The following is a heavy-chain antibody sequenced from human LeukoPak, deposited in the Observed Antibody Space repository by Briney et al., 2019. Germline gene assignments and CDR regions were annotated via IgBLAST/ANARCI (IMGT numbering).Heavy chain of an antibody. CDR2: IYYSVST. CDR1: GGSISSSSYY. D-gene: IGHD6-13*01. CDR3: ARHPRRQQLVTIDY. J-gene: IGHJ4*02. Sequence: SETLSLTCTVSGGSISSSSYYWGWIRQPPGKGLEWIGRIYYSVSTYYNPSLKSRVTISVDTSKNQFSLKLSSVTAADTAVYYCARHPRRQQLVTIDYWGQGTLVTVSS. V-gene: IGHV4-39*01.